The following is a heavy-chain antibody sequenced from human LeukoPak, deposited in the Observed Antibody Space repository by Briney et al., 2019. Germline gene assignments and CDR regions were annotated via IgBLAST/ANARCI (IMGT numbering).Heavy chain of an antibody. V-gene: IGHV3-11*05. CDR3: ARDLIHRSGEANY. Sequence: GGSLGLPCATSGFTFSDFYMSWIRQAPGKGLEWLSYISSSGSSTNYADSVKGRFTISRDNAKNSLYLQMNSLRAEDTAVYYCARDLIHRSGEANYWGWGTLVTVSS. J-gene: IGHJ4*02. CDR2: ISSSGSST. CDR1: GFTFSDFY. D-gene: IGHD3-22*01.